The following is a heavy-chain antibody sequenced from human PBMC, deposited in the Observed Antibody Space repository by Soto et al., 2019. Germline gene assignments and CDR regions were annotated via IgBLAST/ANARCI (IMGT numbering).Heavy chain of an antibody. CDR3: AREYTAWPLAYGLDV. V-gene: IGHV3-23*01. CDR1: GFTFSTYS. CDR2: IRPGGDST. D-gene: IGHD2-2*02. J-gene: IGHJ6*02. Sequence: GGSLRLSCAASGFTFSTYSASWVRQAPGKGLEWVAAIRPGGDSTVYADSVKGRFTISRDNSKNTLYLQMNSLRAEDTAVYYCAREYTAWPLAYGLDVWGQGTTVTVSS.